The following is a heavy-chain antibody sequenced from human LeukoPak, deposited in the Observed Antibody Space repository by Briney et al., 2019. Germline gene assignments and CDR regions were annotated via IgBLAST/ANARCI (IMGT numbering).Heavy chain of an antibody. CDR1: GYTFTNYD. J-gene: IGHJ4*02. D-gene: IGHD3-10*01. Sequence: ASVKVSCKASGYTFTNYDINWVRQATGQGLEWMGYMNPNSGNTGYAQKFQGRVTITSDTSISTVYMELSSLRSEDTAVYYCATVGFGEFFYYFDYWGQGTLVTVSS. V-gene: IGHV1-8*03. CDR3: ATVGFGEFFYYFDY. CDR2: MNPNSGNT.